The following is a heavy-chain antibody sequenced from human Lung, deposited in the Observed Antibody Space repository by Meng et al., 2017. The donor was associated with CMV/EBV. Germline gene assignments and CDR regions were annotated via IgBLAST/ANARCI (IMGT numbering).Heavy chain of an antibody. J-gene: IGHJ4*02. V-gene: IGHV1-8*03. CDR3: ATYISGRYLGGGGDSDY. D-gene: IGHD1-26*01. CDR2: MNPNSGNT. Sequence: ASXXVFXKASGYTFTSYDINWVRQATGQGLEWIGWMNPNSGNTGYAQKFPGRVTITRNTSISTAYMELSSLRSEDTAVYYCATYISGRYLGGGGDSDYWGQGXLVTVSS. CDR1: GYTFTSYD.